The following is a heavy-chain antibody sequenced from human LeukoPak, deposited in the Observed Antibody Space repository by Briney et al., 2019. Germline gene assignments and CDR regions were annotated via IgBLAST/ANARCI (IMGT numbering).Heavy chain of an antibody. CDR3: ARAAPIVGAKPDFFDI. CDR1: GFTFSSYW. Sequence: GGSLRLSCAASGFTFSSYWMSWVRQAPGKGLEWVANIKQDGSEKYYVDSVKGRFTISRDNAKNSLYLQMNSLRAEDTAVYYCARAAPIVGAKPDFFDIWGQGTMVTVSS. V-gene: IGHV3-7*01. D-gene: IGHD1-26*01. J-gene: IGHJ3*02. CDR2: IKQDGSEK.